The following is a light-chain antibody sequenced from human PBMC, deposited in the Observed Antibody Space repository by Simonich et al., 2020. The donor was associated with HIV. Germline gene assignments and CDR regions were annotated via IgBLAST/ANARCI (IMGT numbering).Light chain of an antibody. CDR2: GAS. CDR3: QQYDKWPLF. V-gene: IGKV3-15*01. J-gene: IGKJ2*01. CDR1: QSVSNN. Sequence: EVVMTQSPATLSVSPGERATLSCRPSQSVSNNLAWYQKKPGQAPRLLIYGASTRATGIPARFSGSGSGTEFTLTISSMQSEDFAVYYCQQYDKWPLFFGQGTKLELK.